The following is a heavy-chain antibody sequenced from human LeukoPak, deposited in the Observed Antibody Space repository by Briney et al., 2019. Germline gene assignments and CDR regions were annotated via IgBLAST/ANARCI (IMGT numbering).Heavy chain of an antibody. CDR3: ARTYSGYDTYYYYGMDV. CDR1: GYTFTSYY. V-gene: IGHV1-46*01. Sequence: GASVKVSCKASGYTFTSYYMHWVRQAPGQGLEWMGIINPSGGSTSYAQKFQGRVTMTRDTSTSTVYMELSSLRSEDTAVYYCARTYSGYDTYYYYGMDVWGQGTTVTVSS. J-gene: IGHJ6*02. CDR2: INPSGGST. D-gene: IGHD5-12*01.